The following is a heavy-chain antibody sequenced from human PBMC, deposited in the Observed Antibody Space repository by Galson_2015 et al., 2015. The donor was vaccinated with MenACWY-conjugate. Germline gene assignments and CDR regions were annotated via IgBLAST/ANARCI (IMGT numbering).Heavy chain of an antibody. J-gene: IGHJ5*02. D-gene: IGHD3-22*01. CDR3: ARLRYSSGYWGNWFDP. V-gene: IGHV4-59*01. CDR2: IYYGGST. Sequence: SETLSLTCTVSGGSISSYYWSWIRQPPGKGLEWIGYIYYGGSTNYNPSLKSRVTISVDTSKNQFSLKLSSVTAADTAVYYCARLRYSSGYWGNWFDPWGQGTLVTVSS. CDR1: GGSISSYY.